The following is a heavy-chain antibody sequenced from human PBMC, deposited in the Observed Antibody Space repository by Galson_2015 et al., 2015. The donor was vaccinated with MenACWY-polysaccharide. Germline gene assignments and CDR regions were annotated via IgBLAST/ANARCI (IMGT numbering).Heavy chain of an antibody. CDR2: ISYSGSS. D-gene: IGHD5-18*01. V-gene: IGHV4-61*01. CDR1: GVSVTSGNYY. Sequence: SETLSLTCTVSGVSVTSGNYYWAWVRQPPGKGLEWVSYISYSGSSNSNPSLNSRATMSLDTSRNQLSLQVRSVTAADTAVYYCAGGRGDNYGYGYFDYWGRGTQVTVSS. CDR3: AGGRGDNYGYGYFDY. J-gene: IGHJ4*02.